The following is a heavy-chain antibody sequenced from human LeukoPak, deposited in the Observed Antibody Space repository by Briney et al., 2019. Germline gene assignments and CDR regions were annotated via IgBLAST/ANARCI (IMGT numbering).Heavy chain of an antibody. CDR2: IIPIFGIA. CDR1: GGTFSSYA. J-gene: IGHJ3*02. Sequence: SVTVSCTASGGTFSSYAISWVRQAPGQGLEWMGGIIPIFGIANYAQKFQGRVTITADESTSTAYMELSSLRSEDTAVYYCARGAPLKRIIMVRGDANVFDIWGQGQWSPSLQ. CDR3: ARGAPLKRIIMVRGDANVFDI. D-gene: IGHD3-10*01. V-gene: IGHV1-69*13.